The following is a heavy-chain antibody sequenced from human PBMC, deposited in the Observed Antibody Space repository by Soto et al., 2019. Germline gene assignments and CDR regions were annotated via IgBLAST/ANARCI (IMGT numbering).Heavy chain of an antibody. Sequence: ESGGGVVQPGRSLRLSCAASGFTFSSYGMHWVRQAPGKGLEWVAVIWYDGSNKYYADSVKGRFTISRDNSKNTLYLQMNSLRAEDTAVYYCARDGATTSTTGIDYWGQGTLVTVSS. CDR2: IWYDGSNK. D-gene: IGHD2-2*01. V-gene: IGHV3-33*01. CDR3: ARDGATTSTTGIDY. J-gene: IGHJ4*02. CDR1: GFTFSSYG.